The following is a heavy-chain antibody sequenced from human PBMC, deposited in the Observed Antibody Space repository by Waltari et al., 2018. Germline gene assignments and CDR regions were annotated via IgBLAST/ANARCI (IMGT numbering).Heavy chain of an antibody. CDR3: ARAGSGSYYFYYYGMDV. J-gene: IGHJ6*02. Sequence: QVQLVQSGAAVKKPGSSVKVSCKASGGTFSSYAISWVRQAPGQGLEWMGRIIPIFGTANDDQKCQCRVTITADKSTSTAYMELGSLRSEDTAVYYCARAGSGSYYFYYYGMDVWGQGTTVTVSS. D-gene: IGHD3-10*01. CDR2: IIPIFGTA. V-gene: IGHV1-69*08. CDR1: GGTFSSYA.